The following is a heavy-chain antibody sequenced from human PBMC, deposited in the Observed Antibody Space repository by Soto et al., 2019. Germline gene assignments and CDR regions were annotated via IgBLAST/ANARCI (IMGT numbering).Heavy chain of an antibody. CDR1: GYTFSSYA. V-gene: IGHV3-30-3*01. CDR3: ARTNLLRFLEWLTPSTEYYYGMDV. J-gene: IGHJ6*02. Sequence: SCKASGYTFSSYAMHWVRQAPGKGLEWVAVISYDGSNKYYADSVKGRFTISRDNSKNTLYLQMNSLRAEDTAVYYCARTNLLRFLEWLTPSTEYYYGMDVWGQGTTVTVSS. CDR2: ISYDGSNK. D-gene: IGHD3-3*01.